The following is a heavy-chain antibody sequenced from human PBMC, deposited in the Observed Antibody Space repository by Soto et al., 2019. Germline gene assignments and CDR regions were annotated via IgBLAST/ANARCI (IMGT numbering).Heavy chain of an antibody. J-gene: IGHJ4*02. V-gene: IGHV1-69*08. CDR3: ARDGVAARFHQFDY. CDR2: IIPILGIA. CDR1: GGTFSSYT. D-gene: IGHD6-6*01. Sequence: QVQLVQSGAEVKKPGSSVKVSCKASGGTFSSYTISWVRQAPGQGLEWMGRIIPILGIANYAQKFQGRVTITADKSTSTAYMELSSLRSEDTAVYYCARDGVAARFHQFDYWGQGTLVTVSS.